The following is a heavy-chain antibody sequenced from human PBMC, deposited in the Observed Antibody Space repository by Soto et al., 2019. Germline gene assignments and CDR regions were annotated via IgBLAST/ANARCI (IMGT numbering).Heavy chain of an antibody. D-gene: IGHD4-17*01. CDR2: ISYDGSNK. CDR3: AKDNYGDYPYYYGMDV. CDR1: GFTFSSYG. Sequence: PVGSLRLSCAASGFTFSSYGMHWVRQAPGKGLEWVAVISYDGSNKYYADSVKGRFTISRDNSKNTLYLQMNSLRAEDTAVYYCAKDNYGDYPYYYGMDVWGQGTTVTVSS. V-gene: IGHV3-30*18. J-gene: IGHJ6*02.